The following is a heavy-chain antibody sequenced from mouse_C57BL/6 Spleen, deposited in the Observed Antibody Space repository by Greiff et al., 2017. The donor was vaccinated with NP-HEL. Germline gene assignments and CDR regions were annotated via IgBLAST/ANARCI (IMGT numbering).Heavy chain of an antibody. CDR3: TRGYGSSSFAY. D-gene: IGHD1-1*01. Sequence: QVHVKQSGAELVRPGASVTLSCKASGYTFTDYEMHWVKQTPVHGLEWIGAIDPETGGTAYNQKFKGKAILTADKSSSTAYMELRSLTSEDSAVYYCTRGYGSSSFAYWGQGTLVTVSA. CDR2: IDPETGGT. CDR1: GYTFTDYE. V-gene: IGHV1-15*01. J-gene: IGHJ3*01.